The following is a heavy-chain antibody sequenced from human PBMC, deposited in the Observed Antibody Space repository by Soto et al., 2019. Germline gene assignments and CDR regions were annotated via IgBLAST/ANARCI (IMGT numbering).Heavy chain of an antibody. Sequence: QLLLQESGPRLVKPSATLSLKCTVAGGSVSSDRYLWGWIRQPPGKGLEWIGSIRSSATTNGTTIYNPSPRGRVTISLDTYADQFSLMLTSCTATDTAVYYCSRHEDYRSTPPGFHLWGQGTLVTVSS. CDR2: IRSSATTNGTT. D-gene: IGHD3-16*01. J-gene: IGHJ3*01. CDR1: GGSVSSDRYL. CDR3: SRHEDYRSTPPGFHL. V-gene: IGHV4-39*01.